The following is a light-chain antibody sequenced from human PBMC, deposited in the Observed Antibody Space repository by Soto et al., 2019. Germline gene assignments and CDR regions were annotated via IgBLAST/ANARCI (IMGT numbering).Light chain of an antibody. V-gene: IGLV1-40*01. CDR3: QSYDTSLSGSVV. CDR1: SSDIGAGYD. J-gene: IGLJ2*01. Sequence: QAVVTQPPSVSGAPGQRVTISCTGSSSDIGAGYDVHWYQQFPGRAPKLLIHANSDRPSGVPDRFSGSKSGSSASLAITGLQTEDEADYYCQSYDTSLSGSVVFGGGTKLTVL. CDR2: ANS.